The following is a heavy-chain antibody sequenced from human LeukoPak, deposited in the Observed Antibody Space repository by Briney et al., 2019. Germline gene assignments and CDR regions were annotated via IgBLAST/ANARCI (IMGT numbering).Heavy chain of an antibody. J-gene: IGHJ4*02. CDR2: ISYDGSNK. Sequence: GGSLRLSCAASGFTFSSYAMSWVRQAPGKGLEWVAVISYDGSNKYYADSVKGRFTISRDNSKDTLYLQMNSLRAEDTAVYYCARGWALDGYAEFDYWGQGTLVTVSS. CDR3: ARGWALDGYAEFDY. D-gene: IGHD2-2*01. V-gene: IGHV3-30-3*01. CDR1: GFTFSSYA.